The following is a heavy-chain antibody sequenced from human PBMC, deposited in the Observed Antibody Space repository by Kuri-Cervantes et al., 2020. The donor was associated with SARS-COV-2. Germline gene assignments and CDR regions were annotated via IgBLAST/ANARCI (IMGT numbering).Heavy chain of an antibody. J-gene: IGHJ6*03. CDR1: GFTFSSYW. CDR3: AKVAIWSGYYDYYYYMDV. D-gene: IGHD3-3*01. V-gene: IGHV3-30*02. Sequence: GESLKISCAASGFTFSSYWMSWVRQAPGKGLEWVAFIRYDGSNKYYADSVKGRFTISRDNSKNTLYLQMNSLRAEDTAVYYCAKVAIWSGYYDYYYYMDVWGKGTTVTVSS. CDR2: IRYDGSNK.